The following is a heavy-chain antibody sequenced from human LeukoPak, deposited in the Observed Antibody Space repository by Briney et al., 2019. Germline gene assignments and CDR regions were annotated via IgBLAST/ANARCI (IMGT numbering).Heavy chain of an antibody. CDR1: GFTFSSYS. J-gene: IGHJ4*02. D-gene: IGHD6-6*01. CDR3: ARSSIAARWY. V-gene: IGHV3-21*01. Sequence: PGGSLRLSCAASGFTFSSYSMNWVRQAPGKGLEWVSSISSSSSYIYYADSVKGRFTISRDNAKNSLYLDMNSLRAEDTAVYYCARSSIAARWYCGQGTLVTVSS. CDR2: ISSSSSYI.